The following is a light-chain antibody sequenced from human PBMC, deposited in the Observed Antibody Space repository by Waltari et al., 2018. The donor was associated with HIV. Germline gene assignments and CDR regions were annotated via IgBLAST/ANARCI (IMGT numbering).Light chain of an antibody. CDR1: RSDVGGYNY. V-gene: IGLV2-14*01. Sequence: QSALTQPASVSGSPGQSITLSCTGTRSDVGGYNYVSWYQHHPGKAPKPVIYEVSNRPSGVSNRFSGFKSANTASLTISGLQAEDEGDYYCSSYTSSRTWVFGGGTKLTVL. CDR2: EVS. CDR3: SSYTSSRTWV. J-gene: IGLJ3*02.